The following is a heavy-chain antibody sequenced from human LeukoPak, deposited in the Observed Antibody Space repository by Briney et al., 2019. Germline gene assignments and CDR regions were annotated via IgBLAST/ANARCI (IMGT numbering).Heavy chain of an antibody. CDR3: AREWRIQLYLPDY. D-gene: IGHD5-18*01. CDR2: INSSIDSI. J-gene: IGHJ4*02. CDR1: GYTXTTYY. Sequence: GASVKVSCKASGYTXTTYYIHWVRQAPGQGLEWMGIINSSIDSINYARKFQRRVTMTSDTSTSTVYMELSDLRSEDTAVYYCAREWRIQLYLPDYWGQGTLVTVSS. V-gene: IGHV1-46*01.